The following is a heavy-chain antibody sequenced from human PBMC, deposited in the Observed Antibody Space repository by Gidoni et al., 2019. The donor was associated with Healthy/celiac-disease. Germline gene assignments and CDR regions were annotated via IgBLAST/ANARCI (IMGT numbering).Heavy chain of an antibody. D-gene: IGHD3-10*01. CDR2: INHSGNT. CDR3: ATSGNYGSGSYQKSPFDY. J-gene: IGHJ4*02. V-gene: IGHV4-34*01. CDR1: GGSFSGYY. Sequence: QVQLQQWGAGLLKPSETLSLTCAVYGGSFSGYYWTWIRQHPGTGLEWIGEINHSGNTNYNPSLKSRVTISVDTCKNQFALKLSSVTAADTAVYYCATSGNYGSGSYQKSPFDYWGQGTLVTVSS.